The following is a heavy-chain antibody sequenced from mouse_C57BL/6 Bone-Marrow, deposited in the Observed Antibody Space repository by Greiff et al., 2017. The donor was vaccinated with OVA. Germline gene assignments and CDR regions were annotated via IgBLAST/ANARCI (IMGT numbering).Heavy chain of an antibody. J-gene: IGHJ3*01. CDR2: IDPSDSYT. CDR3: AFYYDYDGFAY. V-gene: IGHV1-50*01. Sequence: QVQLKESGAELVKPGASVKLSCKASGYTFTSYWMQWVKQRPGQGLEWIGEIDPSDSYTNYNQKFKGKATLTVDTSSSTAYMQLSSLTSEDSAVYYCAFYYDYDGFAYWGQGTLVTVSA. CDR1: GYTFTSYW. D-gene: IGHD2-4*01.